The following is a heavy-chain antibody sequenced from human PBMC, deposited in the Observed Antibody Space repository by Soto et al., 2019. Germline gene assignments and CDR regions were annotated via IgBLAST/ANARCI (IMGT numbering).Heavy chain of an antibody. V-gene: IGHV3-30*18. CDR2: VSFDGTNK. CDR1: GSPFISHG. CDR3: ANGDSSGFEYFQS. J-gene: IGHJ1*01. D-gene: IGHD3-22*01. Sequence: QVQLVESGGGVVQPGMTLRLSCTASGSPFISHGMPWVGQAPGKGLEWVAVVSFDGTNKNYADSVRGRFTISRDNSKNTLYLQMSSLRAEDMAVYYCANGDSSGFEYFQSWGQGTLVTVSS.